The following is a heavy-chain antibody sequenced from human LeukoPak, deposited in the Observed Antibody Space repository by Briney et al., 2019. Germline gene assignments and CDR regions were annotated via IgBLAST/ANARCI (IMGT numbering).Heavy chain of an antibody. CDR3: ARDYDSGSYYY. J-gene: IGHJ4*02. Sequence: GGSLRLSYAASGFTFSSYGMHWVRQAPGKGLEWVAVIWYDGSNKYYADSVKGRFTISRDNSKNTLYLQMNSLRAEDTAVYYCARDYDSGSYYYWGQGTLVTVSS. CDR2: IWYDGSNK. V-gene: IGHV3-33*01. D-gene: IGHD1-26*01. CDR1: GFTFSSYG.